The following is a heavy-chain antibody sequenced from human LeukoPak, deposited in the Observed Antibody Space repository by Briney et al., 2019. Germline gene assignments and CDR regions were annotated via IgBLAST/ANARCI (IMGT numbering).Heavy chain of an antibody. J-gene: IGHJ6*02. CDR1: GFTFSSYG. Sequence: GRSLRLSCAASGFTFSSYGMHWVRQAPGKGLEWVAVISYDGSNKYYADSVKGRFTISRGNSKNTLYLQMNSLRAEDTAVYYCAKDVWELRGLYYYYYYGMDVWGQGTTVTVSS. D-gene: IGHD1-26*01. CDR2: ISYDGSNK. CDR3: AKDVWELRGLYYYYYYGMDV. V-gene: IGHV3-30*18.